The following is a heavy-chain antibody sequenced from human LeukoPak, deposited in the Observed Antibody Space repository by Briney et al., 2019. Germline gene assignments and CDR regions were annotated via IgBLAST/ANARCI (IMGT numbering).Heavy chain of an antibody. CDR1: GYTFTSYG. J-gene: IGHJ4*02. V-gene: IGHV1-18*04. CDR2: ISAYNGNT. D-gene: IGHD6-19*01. CDR3: ARDCGIAVAETIDY. Sequence: ASVKVSCKASGYTFTSYGISWVRQAPGQGLDWLGWISAYNGNTNYAQKLQGRVTMTTDTSTSTAYMELRSLRSDDTAVYYCARDCGIAVAETIDYWGQGTLVTVSS.